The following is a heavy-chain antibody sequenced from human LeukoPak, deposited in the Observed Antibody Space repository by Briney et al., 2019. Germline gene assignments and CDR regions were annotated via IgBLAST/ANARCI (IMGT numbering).Heavy chain of an antibody. CDR3: AREWARGWNDRPNDY. V-gene: IGHV1-8*01. CDR2: MNPNSGNT. Sequence: ASVKVSCKASGYTFTSYDINWVRQATGQGFKWMGWMNPNSGNTGYAQKFQGRVTMTRNTSIRTAYMELSSLRSEDTAVYYCAREWARGWNDRPNDYWGQGTLVTVSS. D-gene: IGHD1-1*01. J-gene: IGHJ4*02. CDR1: GYTFTSYD.